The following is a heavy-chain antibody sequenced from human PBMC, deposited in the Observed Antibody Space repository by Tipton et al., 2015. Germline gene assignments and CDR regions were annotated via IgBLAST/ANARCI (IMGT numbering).Heavy chain of an antibody. CDR2: IYYSGST. J-gene: IGHJ6*02. CDR3: ARDWLGLVDV. D-gene: IGHD6-19*01. CDR1: GASISSRNYY. Sequence: TLSLTCTVSGASISSRNYYWNWIRQHPGKGLEWIGYIYYSGSTYYNPSLESRLTILVDTSNNQFSLRLRSVTAADTAVYFCARDWLGLVDVWGQGTTVTVSS. V-gene: IGHV4-31*03.